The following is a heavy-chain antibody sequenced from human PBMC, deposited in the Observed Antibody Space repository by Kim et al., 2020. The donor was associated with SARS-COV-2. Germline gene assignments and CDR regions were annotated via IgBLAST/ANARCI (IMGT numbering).Heavy chain of an antibody. V-gene: IGHV4-30-4*01. CDR1: GGSISSGDYY. D-gene: IGHD5-18*01. CDR3: ARVDSHSGYSDGYTMGGPGSLDY. J-gene: IGHJ4*02. Sequence: SETLSLTCTVSGGSISSGDYYWSWIRQPPGKGLEWIGYIYYSGSTYYNPSLQSRVTISVDTSKNQFSLKLSSVTAADTAVYYCARVDSHSGYSDGYTMGGPGSLDYWGQGTLVTVSS. CDR2: IYYSGST.